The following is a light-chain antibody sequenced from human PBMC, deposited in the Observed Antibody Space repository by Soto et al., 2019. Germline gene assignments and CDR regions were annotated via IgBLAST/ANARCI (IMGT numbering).Light chain of an antibody. Sequence: EIVMTQSPATLSVSPGERATLSCRASQSVSSNLAWYQQKPGQAPRLLIYGASTRATGIPARFSGSGSGTEFTLTISSLLSEDFAVYYCQQYNNWWTLGQGTKV. V-gene: IGKV3-15*01. CDR3: QQYNNWWT. CDR1: QSVSSN. CDR2: GAS. J-gene: IGKJ1*01.